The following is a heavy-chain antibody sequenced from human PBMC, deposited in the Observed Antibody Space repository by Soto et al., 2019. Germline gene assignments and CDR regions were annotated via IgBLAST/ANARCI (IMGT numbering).Heavy chain of an antibody. Sequence: GGSLRLSCAASGFTFSDYYMSWIRQAPGKGLEWVSYISSSGSTIYYADSVKGRITISRDNAKNSLYLQMNSLRAEDAAVYYCARVISDIAAAGNDYWGQGTLVTVSS. V-gene: IGHV3-11*01. D-gene: IGHD6-13*01. CDR1: GFTFSDYY. CDR3: ARVISDIAAAGNDY. J-gene: IGHJ4*02. CDR2: ISSSGSTI.